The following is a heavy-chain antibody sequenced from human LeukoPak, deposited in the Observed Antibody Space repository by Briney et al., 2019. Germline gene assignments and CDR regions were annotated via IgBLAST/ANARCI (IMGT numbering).Heavy chain of an antibody. CDR1: GFTFKTYA. Sequence: PGGSLRLSCAASGFTFKTYAMTWVRQAPGKGLEWVSAISGSGGSTYYADSVKGRFTISRDNSKNTLYLQMNSLRAEDTAVYYCAKGAKRYCSSTSCYTRSYYYYYYGMDVWGQGTTVTVSS. V-gene: IGHV3-23*01. J-gene: IGHJ6*02. D-gene: IGHD2-2*02. CDR3: AKGAKRYCSSTSCYTRSYYYYYYGMDV. CDR2: ISGSGGST.